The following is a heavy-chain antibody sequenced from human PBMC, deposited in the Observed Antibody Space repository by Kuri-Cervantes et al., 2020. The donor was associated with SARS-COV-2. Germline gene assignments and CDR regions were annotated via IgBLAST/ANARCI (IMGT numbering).Heavy chain of an antibody. CDR3: ARTPTVTTYYFDY. J-gene: IGHJ4*02. D-gene: IGHD4-17*01. Sequence: SVKVSCRASGGTFSSYAISWVRQAPGQGLEWMEGIIPIFGTANYAQKFQGRVTITTDESTSTAYMELSSLRSEDTAVYYCARTPTVTTYYFDYWGQGTLVTVSS. V-gene: IGHV1-69*05. CDR2: IIPIFGTA. CDR1: GGTFSSYA.